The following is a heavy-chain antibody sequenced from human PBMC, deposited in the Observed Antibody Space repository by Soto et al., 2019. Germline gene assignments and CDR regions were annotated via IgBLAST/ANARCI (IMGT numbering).Heavy chain of an antibody. CDR3: STARWGSGYYRNWFDT. Sequence: SEKIFSRVSGYPLTELCINSWRNPPVKGLEWMGGFDHEDGENIYAQKFQGRVIMTEDTSTDKAYMELSSLRSEDTAVYYCSTARWGSGYYRNWFDTWGQGTLVAVSS. CDR2: FDHEDGEN. J-gene: IGHJ5*02. D-gene: IGHD3-3*01. V-gene: IGHV1-24*01. CDR1: GYPLTELC.